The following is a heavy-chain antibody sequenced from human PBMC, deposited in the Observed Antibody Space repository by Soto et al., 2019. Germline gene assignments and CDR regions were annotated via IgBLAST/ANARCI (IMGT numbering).Heavy chain of an antibody. CDR1: GGSISSSSYY. J-gene: IGHJ5*02. D-gene: IGHD3-22*01. CDR3: ATLSSGYYFP. V-gene: IGHV4-39*01. Sequence: SETLSLTCTVSGGSISSSSYYWGWIRQPPGKGLEWIGSIYYSGSTYYNPSLKSRVTISVDTSKNQFSLKLSSVTAADTAVYYCATLSSGYYFPWGQGTLVTVSS. CDR2: IYYSGST.